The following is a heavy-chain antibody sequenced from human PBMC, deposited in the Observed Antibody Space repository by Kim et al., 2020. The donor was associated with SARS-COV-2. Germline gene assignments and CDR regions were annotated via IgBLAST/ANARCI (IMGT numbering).Heavy chain of an antibody. D-gene: IGHD6-19*01. Sequence: CADSVKGLFTISRDNAKNSLYLTMKSLRDEDTAVYYCARGGWSLKYGMDVWGQGTTVTVSS. CDR3: ARGGWSLKYGMDV. J-gene: IGHJ6*02. V-gene: IGHV3-48*02.